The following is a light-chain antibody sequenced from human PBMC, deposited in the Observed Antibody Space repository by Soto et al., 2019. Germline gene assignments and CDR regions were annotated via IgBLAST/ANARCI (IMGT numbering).Light chain of an antibody. CDR1: SSDVGSYNL. CDR2: EVS. Sequence: QSVLTQPASVSGSPGQSITISCTGTSSDVGSYNLVSWYQQHPGKAPKLMIYEVSKRPSGVSNRFSGSKSGNTASLTISGLRAEEGADYYCCPYAGISYVFGTGTKVTV. J-gene: IGLJ1*01. V-gene: IGLV2-23*02. CDR3: CPYAGISYV.